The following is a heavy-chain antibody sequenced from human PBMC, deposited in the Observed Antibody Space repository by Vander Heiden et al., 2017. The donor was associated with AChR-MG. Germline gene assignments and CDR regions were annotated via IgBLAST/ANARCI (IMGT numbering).Heavy chain of an antibody. CDR2: ISGSGGST. CDR3: AKDSGIRTPWYYFDY. CDR1: GFTFSSYA. Sequence: EVQLLESGGGLVQPGGYLRLSCAASGFTFSSYAMSWVRQAPGKGLELVSAISGSGGSTYYADSVKGRFTISRDNSKNTLYLQMNSLRAEDTAVYYCAKDSGIRTPWYYFDYWGQGTLVTVSS. D-gene: IGHD2-8*02. V-gene: IGHV3-23*01. J-gene: IGHJ4*02.